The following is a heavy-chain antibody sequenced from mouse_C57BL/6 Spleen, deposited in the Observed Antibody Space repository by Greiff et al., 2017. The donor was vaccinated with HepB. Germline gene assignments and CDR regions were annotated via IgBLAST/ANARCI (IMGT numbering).Heavy chain of an antibody. J-gene: IGHJ1*03. D-gene: IGHD4-1*01. Sequence: QVQLQQSGPGLVQPSQSLSITCTVSGFSLTSYGVHWVRQSPGKGLEWLGVIWSGGSTDYNAAFISRLSISKDNSKSQVFLKMNGLQADDTAIYYWARALGYWYFDVWGTGTTVTVSS. CDR1: GFSLTSYG. CDR2: IWSGGST. CDR3: ARALGYWYFDV. V-gene: IGHV2-2*01.